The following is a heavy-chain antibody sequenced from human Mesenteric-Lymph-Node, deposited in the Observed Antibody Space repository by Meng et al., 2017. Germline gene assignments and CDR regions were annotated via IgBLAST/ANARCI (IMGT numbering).Heavy chain of an antibody. Sequence: GGSLRLSCVASGFTFSGFAMSWVRQAPGKGLQWVSTISGSDAGTYYADSVRGRFTISRDNSKNTLYLQMNSLRAEDTAVYYCAKDPDARLLEHGTTFDNWGQGTLVTVSS. CDR1: GFTFSGFA. V-gene: IGHV3-23*01. CDR2: ISGSDAGT. D-gene: IGHD1-1*01. J-gene: IGHJ4*02. CDR3: AKDPDARLLEHGTTFDN.